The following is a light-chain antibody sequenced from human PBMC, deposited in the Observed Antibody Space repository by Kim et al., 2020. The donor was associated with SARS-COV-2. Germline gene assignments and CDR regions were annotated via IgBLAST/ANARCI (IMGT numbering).Light chain of an antibody. J-gene: IGLJ2*01. Sequence: SYELTQPPSVSVSPGQTASITCSGDELGKKYVCWYQQKPGQSPVLVIHQDTKRPSGIPERFSGSNSGNTATLTISGTQAVDEAAYYCQAWDYTTVVFGGGTKVTVL. CDR3: QAWDYTTVV. V-gene: IGLV3-1*01. CDR1: ELGKKY. CDR2: QDT.